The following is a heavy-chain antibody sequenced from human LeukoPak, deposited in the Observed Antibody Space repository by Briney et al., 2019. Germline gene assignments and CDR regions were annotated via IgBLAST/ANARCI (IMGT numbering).Heavy chain of an antibody. CDR3: AKELRITMVRVQAGRDY. J-gene: IGHJ4*02. Sequence: GGSLRLSCAASGFTFSSYSMNWVRQAPGKGLEWVSSISSSSSYIYYADSVKGRFAISRDNAKNSLFLQMNSLRAEDTAVYYCAKELRITMVRVQAGRDYWGQGTLVTVSS. D-gene: IGHD3-10*01. V-gene: IGHV3-21*04. CDR1: GFTFSSYS. CDR2: ISSSSSYI.